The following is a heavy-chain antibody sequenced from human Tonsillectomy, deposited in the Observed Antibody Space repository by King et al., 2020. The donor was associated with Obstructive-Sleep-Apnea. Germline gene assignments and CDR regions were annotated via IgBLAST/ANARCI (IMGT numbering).Heavy chain of an antibody. CDR3: AKDQSSGLQWLGELFSLDY. V-gene: IGHV3-23*04. CDR2: ISASGDNT. J-gene: IGHJ4*02. D-gene: IGHD3-10*01. CDR1: GFTFSNYA. Sequence: VQLVESGGGLVQPGGSLRLSCAASGFTFSNYAMSWVRQAPGKGLEWVSAISASGDNTYYADSVKGRFAISRDNSKNTLFLQMNSLRAEDTAIYYWAKDQSSGLQWLGELFSLDYWGQGTLVTVSS.